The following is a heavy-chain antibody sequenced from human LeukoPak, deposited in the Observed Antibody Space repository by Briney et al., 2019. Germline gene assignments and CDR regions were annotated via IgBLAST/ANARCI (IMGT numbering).Heavy chain of an antibody. CDR2: ISSSSSTI. V-gene: IGHV3-48*01. J-gene: IGHJ4*02. Sequence: PGGSLRLSCAASGFTFSSYSMNWVRQAPGKGREWVSYISSSSSTIYYADSVKGRFTISRDNAKNSLYLQMNSLRAEDTAVYYCARDRRIVGATHRFDYWGQGTLVTVSS. CDR1: GFTFSSYS. D-gene: IGHD1-26*01. CDR3: ARDRRIVGATHRFDY.